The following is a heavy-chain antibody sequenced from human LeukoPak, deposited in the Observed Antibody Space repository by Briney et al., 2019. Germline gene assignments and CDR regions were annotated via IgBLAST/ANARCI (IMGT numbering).Heavy chain of an antibody. CDR3: ARHRSRMVRGGDWFDP. CDR1: GYIFTNFG. V-gene: IGHV1-18*01. D-gene: IGHD3-10*01. Sequence: ASVKVSCKASGYIFTNFGISWVRQAPGQGLEWMGWISAYSGNTNYAHKLQGRVTMTTDTSTSTAYMELRSLRSDDTAVYYCARHRSRMVRGGDWFDPWGQGTLVTVS. CDR2: ISAYSGNT. J-gene: IGHJ5*02.